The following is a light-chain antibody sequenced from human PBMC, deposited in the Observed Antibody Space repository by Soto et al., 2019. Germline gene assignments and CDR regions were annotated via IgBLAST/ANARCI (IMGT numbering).Light chain of an antibody. J-gene: IGKJ4*01. Sequence: EVVLTQSPGTLSLSPGDRATLSCTASQSVSSNSLAWYQQIPGQPPRLLIYGASSRATGVPDRFTGSGSETHFTLTITILEPEEFAAFYCQHSGRSPPLTFGGGTKVEIK. V-gene: IGKV3-20*01. CDR1: QSVSSNS. CDR3: QHSGRSPPLT. CDR2: GAS.